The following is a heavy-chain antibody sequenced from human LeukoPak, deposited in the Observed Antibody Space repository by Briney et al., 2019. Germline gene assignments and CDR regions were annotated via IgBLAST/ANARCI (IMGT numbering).Heavy chain of an antibody. Sequence: SETLSLTCTVSGGSINSSSYYWGWIRQPPGKGLEWIGSISYSGSTYYNPSLKSRVTISLDTPNNQLSLKLSSVTAADTAVYYCAREVHDSSGYYFAYYFDYWGQGTLVTVSS. D-gene: IGHD3-22*01. CDR2: ISYSGST. V-gene: IGHV4-39*07. CDR3: AREVHDSSGYYFAYYFDY. CDR1: GGSINSSSYY. J-gene: IGHJ4*02.